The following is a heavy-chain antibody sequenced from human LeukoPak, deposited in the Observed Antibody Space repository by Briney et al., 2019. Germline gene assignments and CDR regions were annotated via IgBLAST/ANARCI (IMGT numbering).Heavy chain of an antibody. CDR2: IYYSGRT. Sequence: PSETLSLTCPVSGGSISSGVYYWSWIRQHPGKGLEWIGYIYYSGRTYYNPSLKSRVTISVDTSKNQFSLKLSSVTAADTAVYYCAGDSSSPGLVTSRRFDPWGQGTLVTVSS. D-gene: IGHD6-6*01. CDR3: AGDSSSPGLVTSRRFDP. J-gene: IGHJ5*02. CDR1: GGSISSGVYY. V-gene: IGHV4-31*03.